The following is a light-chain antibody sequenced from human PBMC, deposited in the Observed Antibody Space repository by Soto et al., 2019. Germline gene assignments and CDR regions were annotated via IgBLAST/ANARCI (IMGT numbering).Light chain of an antibody. CDR1: QSVLYSSNNMNY. CDR2: WAS. CDR3: QQYYSSPWT. J-gene: IGKJ1*01. Sequence: DVVLTQSPDSLAVSLGERATINCRSSQSVLYSSNNMNYLAWYQQKAGQPPKLLIYWASTRESGVPDRFGGSGSGTEFTLTISSLQAEDVDVYYCQQYYSSPWTFGQGTKVDIK. V-gene: IGKV4-1*01.